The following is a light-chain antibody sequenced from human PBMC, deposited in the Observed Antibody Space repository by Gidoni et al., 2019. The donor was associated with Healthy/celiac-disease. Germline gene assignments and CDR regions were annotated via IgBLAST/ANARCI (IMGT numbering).Light chain of an antibody. Sequence: QSVLTQPPSVSGAPGQRVTISCTGSSSNIGAGYDVHWYQQLPGTAPKLLIYGNSNRPSGVPNRFSVSRSGTSASLATTGLQAEDEADYYCQSYASGLSGHVVFGGGTKLTVL. CDR3: QSYASGLSGHVV. CDR1: SSNIGAGYD. CDR2: GNS. J-gene: IGLJ2*01. V-gene: IGLV1-40*01.